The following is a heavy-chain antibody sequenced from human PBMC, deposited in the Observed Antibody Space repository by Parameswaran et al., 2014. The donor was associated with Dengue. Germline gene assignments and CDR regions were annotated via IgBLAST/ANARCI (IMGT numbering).Heavy chain of an antibody. Sequence: VRQAPGKGLEWVSSISSSSSYIYYADSVKGRFTISRDNAKNSLYLQMNSLRAEDTAVYYCARGINFDWLLSGPHFDYWGQGTLVTVSS. CDR2: ISSSSSYI. CDR3: ARGINFDWLLSGPHFDY. D-gene: IGHD3-9*01. J-gene: IGHJ4*02. V-gene: IGHV3-21*01.